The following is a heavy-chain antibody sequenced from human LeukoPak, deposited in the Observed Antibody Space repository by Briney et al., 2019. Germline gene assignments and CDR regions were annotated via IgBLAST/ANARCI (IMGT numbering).Heavy chain of an antibody. CDR1: EFTFDNYA. V-gene: IGHV3-23*01. CDR3: AKGGPTGSNYFDF. J-gene: IGHJ4*02. CDR2: ISGSGYYS. Sequence: XGSLRLSCAASEFTFDNYAMSWVRQAPGKGLEWVSVISGSGYYSYYADSVKGRFTVSRDNSKTTLYLQMNSLRADDTAVYYCAKGGPTGSNYFDFWGQGTLVTVSS. D-gene: IGHD1-26*01.